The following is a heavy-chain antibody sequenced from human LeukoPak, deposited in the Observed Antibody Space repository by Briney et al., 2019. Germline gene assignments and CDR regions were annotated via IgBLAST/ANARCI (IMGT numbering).Heavy chain of an antibody. Sequence: GGSLRLSCAASGFTFSSHWMHWVRQAPGKGLVWVSLTDGDGSNTTSGDSVKGRFVISRDNAKNTLFLQMSSLRADDTGVYYCTRDLGHCTGGTCFPSGPADYWGQGTLVTVSS. CDR2: TDGDGSNT. V-gene: IGHV3-74*01. CDR1: GFTFSSHW. D-gene: IGHD2-15*01. CDR3: TRDLGHCTGGTCFPSGPADY. J-gene: IGHJ4*02.